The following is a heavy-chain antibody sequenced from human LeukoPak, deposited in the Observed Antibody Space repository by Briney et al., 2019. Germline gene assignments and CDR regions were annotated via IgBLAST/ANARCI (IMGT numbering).Heavy chain of an antibody. V-gene: IGHV1-2*02. CDR1: GYTFTGYY. D-gene: IGHD2-15*01. Sequence: ASVTVSYKASGYTFTGYYMHWVRQAPGQGLEWMGWINPNSGGTNYAQKFQGRVTITRDTSISTAYMELSRLRSDDTAVYYCARLVVVAASKVDYWGQGTLVTVSS. CDR2: INPNSGGT. CDR3: ARLVVVAASKVDY. J-gene: IGHJ4*02.